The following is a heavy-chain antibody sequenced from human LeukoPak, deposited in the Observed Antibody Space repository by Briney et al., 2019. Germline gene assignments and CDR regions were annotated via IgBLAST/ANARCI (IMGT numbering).Heavy chain of an antibody. J-gene: IGHJ4*02. Sequence: PGRSLRLSCAASGLTFTDYAIHWVRQAPGKGLEWVAVISYDGDHKYYPDSVKGRFTISRDNSKNTVYLQMNSLRVEDTAVYFCAREYYSGNYYVFDYWGQGTLVTVSS. CDR2: ISYDGDHK. V-gene: IGHV3-30-3*01. CDR3: AREYYSGNYYVFDY. D-gene: IGHD1-26*01. CDR1: GLTFTDYA.